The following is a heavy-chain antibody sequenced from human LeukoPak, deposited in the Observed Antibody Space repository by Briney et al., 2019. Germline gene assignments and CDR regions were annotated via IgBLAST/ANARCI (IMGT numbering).Heavy chain of an antibody. V-gene: IGHV4-30-2*01. Sequence: PSETLSLTCTVSGGSISSGGYYWSWIRQPPGKGLEWIGYIYHSGSTYYNPSLKSRVTISVDRSKNQFSLKLSSVTAADTAVYYCARDRGSSSDHAFDIWGQGTVVTVSS. CDR2: IYHSGST. CDR3: ARDRGSSSDHAFDI. J-gene: IGHJ3*02. D-gene: IGHD6-6*01. CDR1: GGSISSGGYY.